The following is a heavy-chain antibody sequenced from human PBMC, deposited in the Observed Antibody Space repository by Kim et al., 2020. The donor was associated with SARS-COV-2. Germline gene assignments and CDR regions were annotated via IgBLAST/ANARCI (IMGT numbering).Heavy chain of an antibody. J-gene: IGHJ4*02. Sequence: GGSLRLSCAASGFTFSSYGMHWVRQAPGKGLEWVAVISYDGSNKYYADSVKGRFTISRDNSKNTLYLQMNSLGAEDTAVYYCAKDPSLGYCSGGSCYPLDYWGQGTLVTVSS. D-gene: IGHD2-15*01. CDR3: AKDPSLGYCSGGSCYPLDY. CDR1: GFTFSSYG. CDR2: ISYDGSNK. V-gene: IGHV3-30*18.